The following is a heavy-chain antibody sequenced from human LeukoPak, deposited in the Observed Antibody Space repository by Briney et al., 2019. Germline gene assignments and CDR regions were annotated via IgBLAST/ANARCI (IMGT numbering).Heavy chain of an antibody. D-gene: IGHD3-22*01. CDR3: ARARFYYDSSGHYNWFDP. Sequence: PSETLSLTCAVYGGSFSGYYWSWIRQPPGKGLEWIGEINHSGSTNYNPSLKSRVTISVDTSKNQFSLRLSSVTAADTAVYYCARARFYYDSSGHYNWFDPWGQGTLVTVSS. CDR2: INHSGST. J-gene: IGHJ5*02. V-gene: IGHV4-34*01. CDR1: GGSFSGYY.